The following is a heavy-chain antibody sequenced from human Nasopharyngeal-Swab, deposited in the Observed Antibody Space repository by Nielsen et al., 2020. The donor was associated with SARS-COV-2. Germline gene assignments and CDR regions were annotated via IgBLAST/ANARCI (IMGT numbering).Heavy chain of an antibody. J-gene: IGHJ4*02. CDR3: ADPPFSEY. V-gene: IGHV3-23*01. CDR1: GFTFSTYS. CDR2: LDGSGGET. Sequence: GESLKISCAASGFTFSTYSMNWVRQAPGKGLEWVSTLDGSGGETHYADSVKGRFTISRDNSKSTLYLQMNSLRADDTALYYCADPPFSEYWGQGTLVTVSS.